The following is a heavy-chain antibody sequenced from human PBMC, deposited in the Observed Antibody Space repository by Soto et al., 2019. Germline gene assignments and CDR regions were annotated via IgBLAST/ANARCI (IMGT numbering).Heavy chain of an antibody. CDR3: ARGGGWWDGLDY. CDR1: GGSITSSSHF. D-gene: IGHD6-19*01. V-gene: IGHV4-39*01. CDR2: IYFTGNT. Sequence: SETLSLTCSASGGSITSSSHFWGWVRQPPGKGLEWIGTIYFTGNTYYTPSLKSRLTMSIDTSKNEFSLRLNSVTAADTAVYYCARGGGWWDGLDYWGQGTLVTVSS. J-gene: IGHJ4*02.